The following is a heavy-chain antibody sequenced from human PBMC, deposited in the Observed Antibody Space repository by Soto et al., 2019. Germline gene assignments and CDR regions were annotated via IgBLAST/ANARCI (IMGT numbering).Heavy chain of an antibody. CDR3: ARDLRFLEWLSSYYFDY. V-gene: IGHV3-21*01. CDR2: ISSSSSYI. Sequence: EVQLVESGGGLVKPGGSLRLSCAASGFTFSSYSMNWVRQAPGKGLEGVSSISSSSSYIYYADSVKGRFTISRDNANNSLYLQMNSLRAEDTAVYYCARDLRFLEWLSSYYFDYWGQGTLVTVSS. J-gene: IGHJ4*02. CDR1: GFTFSSYS. D-gene: IGHD3-3*01.